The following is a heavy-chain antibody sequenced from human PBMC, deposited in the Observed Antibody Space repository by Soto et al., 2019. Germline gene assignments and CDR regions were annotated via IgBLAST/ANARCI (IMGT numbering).Heavy chain of an antibody. CDR1: GFTFSTYG. Sequence: EVQLLESGGGLVQPRGSLRLSCAASGFTFSTYGMSWVRQAPGKGLEWVSVISGGGGDTYYAGSVKGRFTISRDNSENTLYLEMNSLRAEDTAVYYCAKTQQWGLPLSGGMDVWGQGTTVTVSS. J-gene: IGHJ6*02. V-gene: IGHV3-23*01. CDR2: ISGGGGDT. D-gene: IGHD6-19*01. CDR3: AKTQQWGLPLSGGMDV.